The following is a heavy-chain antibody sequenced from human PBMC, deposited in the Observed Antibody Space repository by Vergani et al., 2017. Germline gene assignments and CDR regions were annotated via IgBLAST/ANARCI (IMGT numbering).Heavy chain of an antibody. J-gene: IGHJ6*02. V-gene: IGHV1-69*13. CDR2: IIPIFGTA. CDR1: GGTFSSYA. Sequence: QVQLVQSGAEVKKPGSSVKVSCNASGGTFSSYAISCVRQAPGQGLEWIGRIIPIFGTANYAQKFQCRVPITADEPTSTAYMELSSLRSEDTAVYYCARDRKGVGPVYGMDVWGQGTTVTVSS. CDR3: ARDRKGVGPVYGMDV. D-gene: IGHD3-3*01.